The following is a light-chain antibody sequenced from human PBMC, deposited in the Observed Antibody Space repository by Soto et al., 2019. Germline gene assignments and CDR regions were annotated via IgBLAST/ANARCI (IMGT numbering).Light chain of an antibody. V-gene: IGKV3-15*01. CDR1: QSVASS. CDR2: GAS. Sequence: RVMTQSPATLSASPGERVTLSCRASQSVASSVAWYQQKPGQAPRLILYGASTRATGFPARFSGSGSGTEFTLTISSLQSEDFAVYLCQQYHYWPITFGQGTRLESK. CDR3: QQYHYWPIT. J-gene: IGKJ5*01.